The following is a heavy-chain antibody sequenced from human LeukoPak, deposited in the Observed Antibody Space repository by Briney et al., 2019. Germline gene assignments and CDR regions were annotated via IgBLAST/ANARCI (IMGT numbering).Heavy chain of an antibody. J-gene: IGHJ4*02. CDR1: GGSFTGYY. CDR2: IDHSGST. Sequence: SETLSLTCAVYGGSFTGYYWSWIRQPPGKGLEWIGEIDHSGSTNYNPSLKREATISVDTSKNQFSLKVNSVTAADTALYYCASRRDSYVNTFDCWGQGTQVTVSS. CDR3: ASRRDSYVNTFDC. D-gene: IGHD5-24*01. V-gene: IGHV4-34*01.